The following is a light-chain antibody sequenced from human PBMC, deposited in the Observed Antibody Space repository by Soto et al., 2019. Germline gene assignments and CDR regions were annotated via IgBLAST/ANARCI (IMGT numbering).Light chain of an antibody. CDR3: QLYGDSPALT. V-gene: IGKV3-20*01. J-gene: IGKJ4*01. CDR1: QNVGSSF. Sequence: EVVLTQSPGTLSLSPGERATLSCRASQNVGSSFLAWYQQKPGQAPRLLIYGASSRATGIPVRFSGSGSGTDYTLTISRLDPEDCAVYYCQLYGDSPALTFGGGTKVEIK. CDR2: GAS.